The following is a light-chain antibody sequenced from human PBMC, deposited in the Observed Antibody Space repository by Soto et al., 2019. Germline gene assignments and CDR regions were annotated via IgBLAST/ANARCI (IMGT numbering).Light chain of an antibody. CDR3: QQRSSLPLT. Sequence: EIVVTQSPATLSLSPGERATLSCRASQSISTYLAWYQQKPGQAPRLLIYDASNRATGIPARFSGSGSATDLALPISSLEPGDFPVYYCQQRSSLPLTFGGGTKVEIK. V-gene: IGKV3-11*01. CDR1: QSISTY. J-gene: IGKJ4*01. CDR2: DAS.